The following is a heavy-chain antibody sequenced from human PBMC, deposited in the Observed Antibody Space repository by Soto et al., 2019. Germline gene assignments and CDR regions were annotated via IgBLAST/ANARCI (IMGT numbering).Heavy chain of an antibody. D-gene: IGHD2-15*01. CDR3: ARDQGYCSGGSCYSGEYYYYGMDV. J-gene: IGHJ6*02. Sequence: QVQLQESGPGLVKPSQTLSLTCTVSGGSISSGDYYWSWIRQPPGKGLEWIGYIYYSGSTYYNPYHKSRITIAVDTSKNQFSLKLSSVTAADTAVYYCARDQGYCSGGSCYSGEYYYYGMDVWGQGTTVTVSS. CDR1: GGSISSGDYY. CDR2: IYYSGST. V-gene: IGHV4-30-4*01.